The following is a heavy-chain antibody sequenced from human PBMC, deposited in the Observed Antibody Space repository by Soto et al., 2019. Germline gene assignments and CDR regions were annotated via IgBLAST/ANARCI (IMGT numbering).Heavy chain of an antibody. CDR3: ASLELYSAGMDV. Sequence: PGGVPRLSCAASGFTFSSYSMNWVRQAPGKGLEWVSSISSSSSYIYYADSVKGRFTISRDNAKNSLYLQMNSLRAEDTAVYYCASLELYSAGMDVWGQGTTVTVSS. D-gene: IGHD2-8*01. J-gene: IGHJ6*02. CDR2: ISSSSSYI. V-gene: IGHV3-21*01. CDR1: GFTFSSYS.